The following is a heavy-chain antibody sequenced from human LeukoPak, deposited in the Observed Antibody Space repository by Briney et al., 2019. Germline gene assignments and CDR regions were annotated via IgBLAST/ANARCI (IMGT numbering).Heavy chain of an antibody. CDR2: ISGSGAIT. CDR1: GFTFSNYA. J-gene: IGHJ4*02. D-gene: IGHD2-2*01. CDR3: SRQLVVPAAFDY. Sequence: GGSLRLSCAASGFTFSNYALAWVRQAPGKGLEWVSTISGSGAITYYADSVKGRFTISRDTSKNTLYLQMNSLRVEDTAVYYCSRQLVVPAAFDYWGQGTLVTVSS. V-gene: IGHV3-23*01.